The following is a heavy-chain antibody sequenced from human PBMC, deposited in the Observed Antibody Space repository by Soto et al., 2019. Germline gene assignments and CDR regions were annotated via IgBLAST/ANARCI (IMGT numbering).Heavy chain of an antibody. J-gene: IGHJ4*02. V-gene: IGHV4-59*01. CDR1: GGSISSYY. Sequence: PSETLSLTCTVSGGSISSYYWSWIRQPPGKGLEWIGYIYYSGNTNYNPSLKSRVTISVDTSKNQFSLKLSSVTAADTAVYYCARGGGRGSYGYVDYWGQGTVVTVSS. D-gene: IGHD3-16*01. CDR2: IYYSGNT. CDR3: ARGGGRGSYGYVDY.